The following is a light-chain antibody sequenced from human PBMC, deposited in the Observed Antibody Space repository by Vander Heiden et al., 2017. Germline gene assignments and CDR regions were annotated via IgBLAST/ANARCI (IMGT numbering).Light chain of an antibody. J-gene: IGLJ3*02. CDR3: AAWDDSLNGVV. CDR1: RSNIRTNS. V-gene: IGLV1-44*01. Sequence: QSVLTQPPSASGTPGQGVTISCSGRRSNIRTNSVNWYQQLPGTAPKPPLYSNNHRPSGVPDRFSGPKFVTSASLAITGLKSEDEADYYCAAWDDSLNGVVFGGGTKRTVL. CDR2: SNN.